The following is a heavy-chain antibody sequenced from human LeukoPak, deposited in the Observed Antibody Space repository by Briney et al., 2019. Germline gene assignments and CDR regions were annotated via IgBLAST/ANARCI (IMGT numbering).Heavy chain of an antibody. V-gene: IGHV1-2*02. D-gene: IGHD2-21*01. Sequence: GASVKVSCKASGYTFTGYYMHWVRQAPGQGLEWMGWINPNSGGTNYAQKFQGRVTMTRDTSISTAYVALSRLRSDDTAVYYCARVVVIADPFDYWGQGTLVTVSS. J-gene: IGHJ4*02. CDR1: GYTFTGYY. CDR2: INPNSGGT. CDR3: ARVVVIADPFDY.